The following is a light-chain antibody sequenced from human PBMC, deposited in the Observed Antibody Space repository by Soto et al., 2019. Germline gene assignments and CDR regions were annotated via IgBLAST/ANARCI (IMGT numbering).Light chain of an antibody. CDR2: DAS. CDR3: QQYNSFSWT. Sequence: DIQMTQSPSTLSASVGDRVTITCRASHSISSWLAWYQQKPGKAPKSLIYDASILESGVPSRFSGSGSGTEFTFTISSLQPDDFATYYCQQYNSFSWTFGQGTKVEI. CDR1: HSISSW. J-gene: IGKJ1*01. V-gene: IGKV1-5*01.